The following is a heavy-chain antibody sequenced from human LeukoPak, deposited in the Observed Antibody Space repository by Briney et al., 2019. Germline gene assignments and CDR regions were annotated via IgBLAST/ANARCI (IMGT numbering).Heavy chain of an antibody. CDR3: ARDRHRYHYDGSGYPPY. CDR1: GFTFSSYS. J-gene: IGHJ4*02. CDR2: ISSSSTTI. Sequence: GGSLRLSCAASGFTFSSYSMIWVRQAPGQGLGWVSYISSSSTTIYYADSVKGRFTISRDNAKNSLYLQMNSLRAEDTAVYYCARDRHRYHYDGSGYPPYWGQGTLVTVSS. D-gene: IGHD3-22*01. V-gene: IGHV3-48*01.